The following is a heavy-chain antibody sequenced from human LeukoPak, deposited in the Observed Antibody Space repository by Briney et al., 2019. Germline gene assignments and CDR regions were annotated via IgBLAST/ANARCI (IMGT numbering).Heavy chain of an antibody. CDR3: ARSHGGLFGGPLHFDY. D-gene: IGHD3-16*01. J-gene: IGHJ4*02. CDR2: INHSGST. V-gene: IGHV4-34*01. Sequence: PSETLSLTCAVYGGSFSVYYWSWIRQPPGKGLEWIGEINHSGSTNYNPSLKSRVTISVDTSKNQFSLKLSSVTAADTAVYYCARSHGGLFGGPLHFDYWGQGTLVTVSS. CDR1: GGSFSVYY.